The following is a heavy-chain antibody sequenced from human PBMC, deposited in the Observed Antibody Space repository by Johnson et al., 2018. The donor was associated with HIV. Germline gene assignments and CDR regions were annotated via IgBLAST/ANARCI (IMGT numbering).Heavy chain of an antibody. CDR2: ISGSGGST. J-gene: IGHJ3*02. V-gene: IGHV3-23*01. D-gene: IGHD1-26*01. CDR1: GFTFSSYA. Sequence: VLLLESGGGVVQPGGSLRLSCAASGFTFSSYAMSWVRQAPGKGLEWVSAISGSGGSTYYADSVKGRLTISRDNAKNSLYLQMNSLRAEDTALYYCARAYMSSGSYYDAFDIWGQGTMVIVSS. CDR3: ARAYMSSGSYYDAFDI.